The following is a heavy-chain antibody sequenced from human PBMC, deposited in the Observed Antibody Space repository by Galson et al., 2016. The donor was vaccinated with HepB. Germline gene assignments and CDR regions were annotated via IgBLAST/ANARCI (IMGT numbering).Heavy chain of an antibody. CDR3: AKVVGRFGTGGDAFDI. J-gene: IGHJ3*02. D-gene: IGHD3-10*01. V-gene: IGHV3-23*01. Sequence: SLRLSCAASGFTFSSYSVNWVRQAPGKGLEWVSLISGSGASTYYADSVKGRFTISRDNSKNTLYLQMNSLRAEDTAVYYCAKVVGRFGTGGDAFDIWGQGTKVTVAS. CDR2: ISGSGAST. CDR1: GFTFSSYS.